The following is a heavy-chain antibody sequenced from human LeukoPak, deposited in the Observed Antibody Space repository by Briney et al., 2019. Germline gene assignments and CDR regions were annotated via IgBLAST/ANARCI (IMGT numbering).Heavy chain of an antibody. CDR2: ISSSSSYT. CDR1: GFTFSDYY. D-gene: IGHD4-11*01. J-gene: IGHJ6*02. V-gene: IGHV3-11*06. CDR3: ARAPHYSNYGPYYYGMDV. Sequence: RTGGSLRLSCAASGFTFSDYYMSWIRQAPGKGLEWVSYISSSSSYTNYADSVKGRFTISRDNAKNSLYLQMNSLRAEDTAVYYCARAPHYSNYGPYYYGMDVWGQGTTVTVS.